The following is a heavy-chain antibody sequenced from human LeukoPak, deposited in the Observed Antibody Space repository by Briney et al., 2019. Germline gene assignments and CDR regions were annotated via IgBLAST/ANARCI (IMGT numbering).Heavy chain of an antibody. V-gene: IGHV5-51*01. J-gene: IGHJ4*02. CDR1: GYSFTTYW. Sequence: GESLKISCKGSGYSFTTYWIGWVRQMPGKGLEWMGIIYPGDSDTRYSPSLQGQVTMSADKSISTAYLQWSSLKASDTAMYYCARGGYTYGPTRNFDYWGQRTLVTVSS. CDR2: IYPGDSDT. CDR3: ARGGYTYGPTRNFDY. D-gene: IGHD5-18*01.